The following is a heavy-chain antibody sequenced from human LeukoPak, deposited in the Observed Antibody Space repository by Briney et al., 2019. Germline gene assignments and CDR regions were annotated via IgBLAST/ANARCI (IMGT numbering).Heavy chain of an antibody. V-gene: IGHV4-38-2*01. D-gene: IGHD3-10*01. CDR1: GYPISSGFY. CDR2: IYYNGNT. J-gene: IGHJ3*01. Sequence: SETLSLTCAVSGYPISSGFYWGWIRQPPGKGLEWIGSIYYNGNTYYNPSLKSRVIISVGTSKNQFSLNLSSVTAADTAVYYCARHSGPGDVDDAFDFWGQGTTVTVSS. CDR3: ARHSGPGDVDDAFDF.